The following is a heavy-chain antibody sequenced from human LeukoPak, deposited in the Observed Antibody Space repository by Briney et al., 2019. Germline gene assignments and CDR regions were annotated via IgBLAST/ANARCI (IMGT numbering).Heavy chain of an antibody. CDR3: VRLMVRSLPEYYFDY. Sequence: GGSLRLSCAASGFTFSYYRMNWVRQAPGKGLEWVSDISSSSSAIYYADSVKGRFTISRDNGKKSLYLQMNSLRDEDTAVYYCVRLMVRSLPEYYFDYWGQGTLVTVSS. J-gene: IGHJ4*02. CDR2: ISSSSSAI. V-gene: IGHV3-48*02. CDR1: GFTFSYYR. D-gene: IGHD2/OR15-2a*01.